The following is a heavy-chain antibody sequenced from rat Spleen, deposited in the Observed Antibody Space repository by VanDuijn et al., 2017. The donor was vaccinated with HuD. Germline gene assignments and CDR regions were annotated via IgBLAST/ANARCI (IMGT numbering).Heavy chain of an antibody. CDR2: ISYGDSSGHSST. Sequence: EVQLVESGGGLVQPGRSLKLSCAASGFTFSDYGVAWVRQAPTKGLDWVATISYGDSSGHSSTYYRDSVKGRFTISRANAKSTLNLQMDSLRSEDTATYYCARLTGGHFDYWGQGVMGTVSS. CDR1: GFTFSDYG. J-gene: IGHJ2*01. V-gene: IGHV5-29*01. D-gene: IGHD5-1*01. CDR3: ARLTGGHFDY.